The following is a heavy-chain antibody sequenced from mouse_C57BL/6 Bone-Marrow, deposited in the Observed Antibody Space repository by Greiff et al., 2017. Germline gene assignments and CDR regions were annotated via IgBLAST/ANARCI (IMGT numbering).Heavy chain of an antibody. CDR1: GYTFTSYW. CDR3: ARWDTTVVADY. Sequence: QVQLQQPGAELVKPGASVKLSCKASGYTFTSYWMHWVKQRPGQGLEWIGMIHPNSGSTNYNEKFKSKATLTVDKSSSTAYMQLSSLTSEDSAVYYGARWDTTVVADYWGQGTTLTVSS. D-gene: IGHD1-1*01. J-gene: IGHJ2*01. V-gene: IGHV1-64*01. CDR2: IHPNSGST.